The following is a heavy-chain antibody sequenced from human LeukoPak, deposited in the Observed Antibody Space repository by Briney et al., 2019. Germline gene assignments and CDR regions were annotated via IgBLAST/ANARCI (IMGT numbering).Heavy chain of an antibody. D-gene: IGHD3-10*01. CDR3: ATSSYYGSGSYSFDY. CDR2: IYPSDSDT. CDR1: GYSFTSYW. J-gene: IGHJ4*02. V-gene: IGHV5-51*01. Sequence: GESLKISCKGSGYSFTSYWIGWVRQMPGKGLEWMGIIYPSDSDTRYSPSFQGQVTISADKSISTAYLQWSSLKASDTAMYYCATSSYYGSGSYSFDYWGQGTLATVSS.